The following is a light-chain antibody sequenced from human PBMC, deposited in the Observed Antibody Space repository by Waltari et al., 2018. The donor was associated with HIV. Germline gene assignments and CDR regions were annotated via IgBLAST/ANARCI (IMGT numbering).Light chain of an antibody. Sequence: QSVLTQPPSVSGAPGQRVTIACTGTRSNIGAGFDAPWYQQIPGNAPKLLIYDNNMRPSGVPDRFSGSKSGTSASLAITGLQSEDEADYYCQSYDMSQSGSLVFGGGTKLTVL. V-gene: IGLV1-40*01. CDR3: QSYDMSQSGSLV. CDR2: DNN. CDR1: RSNIGAGFD. J-gene: IGLJ2*01.